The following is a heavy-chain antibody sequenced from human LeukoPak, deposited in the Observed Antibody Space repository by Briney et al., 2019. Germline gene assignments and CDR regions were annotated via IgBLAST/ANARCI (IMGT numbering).Heavy chain of an antibody. CDR2: ISSSCNSI. Sequence: PGGSLRLSCAASEFTFTSYELNWVRQAPGKGLEWVAYISSSCNSISYADSVKGRCTISRDNAKNSLYLQVISLRAEDTAVYYCARGPSIAARYDAFDIWGQGTMVTV. CDR3: ARGPSIAARYDAFDI. V-gene: IGHV3-48*03. J-gene: IGHJ3*02. D-gene: IGHD6-6*01. CDR1: EFTFTSYE.